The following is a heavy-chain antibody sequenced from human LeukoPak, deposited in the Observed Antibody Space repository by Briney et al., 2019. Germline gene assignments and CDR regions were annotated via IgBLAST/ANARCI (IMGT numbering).Heavy chain of an antibody. Sequence: GGSLRLSCAASGFTFSSYAMSWVRQAPGKGLEWVSAISGSGGSTYYADSVKGRFTISRDNSKNTLYLQMNSLRAEDTAVYYCAREVLRYCSSTSCSYFDYWGQGTLVTVSS. CDR2: ISGSGGST. CDR3: AREVLRYCSSTSCSYFDY. V-gene: IGHV3-23*01. D-gene: IGHD2-2*01. J-gene: IGHJ4*02. CDR1: GFTFSSYA.